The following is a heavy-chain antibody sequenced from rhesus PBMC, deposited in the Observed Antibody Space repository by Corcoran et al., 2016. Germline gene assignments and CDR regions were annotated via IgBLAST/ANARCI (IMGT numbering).Heavy chain of an antibody. Sequence: QVQLQESGPGLVKPSETLSLTCAVSGGSISSNYWSWIRPAPGKGREWIGRIYGSGGSTDYNPSLKSRVTISTDTSKNQFSLKLSSVTAADTAVYYCARTGFYYGSGYYPYYFDYWGQGVLVTVSS. J-gene: IGHJ4*01. D-gene: IGHD3-28*01. CDR2: IYGSGGST. CDR3: ARTGFYYGSGYYPYYFDY. CDR1: GGSISSNY. V-gene: IGHV4-160*01.